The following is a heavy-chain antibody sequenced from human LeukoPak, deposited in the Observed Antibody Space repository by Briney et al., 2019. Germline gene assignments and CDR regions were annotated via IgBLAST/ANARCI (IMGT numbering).Heavy chain of an antibody. V-gene: IGHV6-1*01. D-gene: IGHD6-13*01. CDR2: TYYRSKWYN. J-gene: IGHJ4*02. CDR3: ARDGVAFGSSWYYFDY. Sequence: QTLSLTCAISGDSVSSNSAAWNWIRQSPSRGLEWLGRTYYRSKWYNDYAVSVKSGITINPDTSKNQFSLQLNSVTPEDTAVYYCARDGVAFGSSWYYFDYWGQGTLVTVSS. CDR1: GDSVSSNSAA.